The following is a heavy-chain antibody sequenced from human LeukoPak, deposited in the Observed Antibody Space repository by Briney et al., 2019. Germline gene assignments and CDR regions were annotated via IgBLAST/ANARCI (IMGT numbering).Heavy chain of an antibody. J-gene: IGHJ4*02. CDR1: GFPFSNYW. V-gene: IGHV3-74*01. CDR3: ARGYYSSSRFDS. Sequence: PGGSLRLSCAAYGFPFSNYWMHWVRQAPGKGLVWVSRVNSDGSTTNYADSAKGRFTISRDNAENTLYMRMNSLRPEDTAVYYCARGYYSSSRFDSWGQGTLVTVSS. D-gene: IGHD6-13*01. CDR2: VNSDGSTT.